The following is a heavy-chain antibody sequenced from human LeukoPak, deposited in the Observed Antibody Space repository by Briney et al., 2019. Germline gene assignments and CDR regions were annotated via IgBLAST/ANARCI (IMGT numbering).Heavy chain of an antibody. J-gene: IGHJ4*02. CDR1: GGSVSSTS. V-gene: IGHV3-21*01. CDR3: ARGGQQLTLDC. D-gene: IGHD6-13*01. Sequence: PSETLSLTCTVSGGSVSSTSSYWGWIRQPPGKGLEWVSSISSSSSYIYYADSVKGRFTISRDNPKNSLYLQMSSLRAEDTAVYYCARGGQQLTLDCWGQGTLVTVSS. CDR2: ISSSSSYI.